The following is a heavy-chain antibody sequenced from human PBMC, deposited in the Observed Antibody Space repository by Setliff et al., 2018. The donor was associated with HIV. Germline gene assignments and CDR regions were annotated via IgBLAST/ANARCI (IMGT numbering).Heavy chain of an antibody. V-gene: IGHV3-48*03. CDR2: IGGHGSII. CDR1: GFSFSSYE. D-gene: IGHD6-19*01. J-gene: IGHJ4*02. Sequence: GGSLRLSCAASGFSFSSYEMNWVRQAPGKGLEWISFIGGHGSIIHYADSVKGRFTISRDNARNLVYLQMNSLKGDDTAVYYCARDVAVAATEFWGQGIQVTVSS. CDR3: ARDVAVAATEF.